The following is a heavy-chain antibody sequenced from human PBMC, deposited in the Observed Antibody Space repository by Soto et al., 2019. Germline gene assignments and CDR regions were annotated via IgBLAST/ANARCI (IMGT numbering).Heavy chain of an antibody. V-gene: IGHV4-39*01. CDR3: ARQRTSVVTQAYFDV. J-gene: IGHJ4*02. D-gene: IGHD2-21*02. CDR2: IYSSGRT. Sequence: AETLSLTCTVTGDSINSRSYYGGWIRPPQGKGQEWIGSIYSSGRTYTTPSLRSRVYMSIDTSKDQFSLKLKSVTAADTALYFCARQRTSVVTQAYFDVWGPGSLVT. CDR1: GDSINSRSYY.